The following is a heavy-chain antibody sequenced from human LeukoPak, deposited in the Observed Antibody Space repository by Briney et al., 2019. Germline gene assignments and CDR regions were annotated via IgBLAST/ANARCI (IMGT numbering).Heavy chain of an antibody. J-gene: IGHJ4*02. Sequence: SVKVSCKASGGTFSSYAISWVRQAPGQGLEWMGGIIPIFGTANYAQKFQGRVTMTRNTSISTAYMELSSLRSEDTAVYYCARGGSPYYYDSSGYPNWGQGTLVTVSS. CDR2: IIPIFGTA. D-gene: IGHD3-22*01. CDR1: GGTFSSYA. CDR3: ARGGSPYYYDSSGYPN. V-gene: IGHV1-69*05.